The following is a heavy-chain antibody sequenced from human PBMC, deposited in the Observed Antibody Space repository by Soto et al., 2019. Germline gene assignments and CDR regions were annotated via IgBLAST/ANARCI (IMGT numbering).Heavy chain of an antibody. CDR2: ISSSGSTI. CDR1: GFTFSSYE. V-gene: IGHV3-48*03. J-gene: IGHJ6*02. Sequence: PGGSLRLSCAASGFTFSSYEMNWVRQAPGKGLEWVSYISSSGSTIYYADSVKGRFTISRDNAKNSLYLQMNSLRAEDTAVYCCARDGPEVLRYFGWLRVTVWGQGTTVTVSS. D-gene: IGHD3-9*01. CDR3: ARDGPEVLRYFGWLRVTV.